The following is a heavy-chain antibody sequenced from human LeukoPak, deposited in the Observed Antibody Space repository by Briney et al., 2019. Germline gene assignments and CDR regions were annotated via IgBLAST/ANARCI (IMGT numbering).Heavy chain of an antibody. J-gene: IGHJ6*02. CDR1: GFSFSTFW. V-gene: IGHV3-7*03. CDR3: ARGGGLDV. D-gene: IGHD3-16*01. Sequence: GGSLRLSCAASGFSFSTFWMSWVRQAPGKGLEWVASINHNGNVNYYVDSVKGRFTISRDNAKNSLYLQMSNLRAEDTAVYFCARGGGLDVWGQGATVTVSS. CDR2: INHNGNVN.